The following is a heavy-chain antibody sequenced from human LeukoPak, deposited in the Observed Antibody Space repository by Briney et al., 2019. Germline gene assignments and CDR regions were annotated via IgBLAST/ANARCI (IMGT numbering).Heavy chain of an antibody. D-gene: IGHD4-23*01. CDR3: GGITRYYFDY. CDR2: TYSGGST. J-gene: IGHJ4*02. CDR1: GFTVSSNY. V-gene: IGHV3-66*01. Sequence: PGGSLRLSCAASGFTVSSNYMSWVRQAPGKGLEWVSTTYSGGSTYYADSVKGRFTISRDNSKNTLYLQMNSLRAEDTAVYYCGGITRYYFDYWGQGTLVTVSS.